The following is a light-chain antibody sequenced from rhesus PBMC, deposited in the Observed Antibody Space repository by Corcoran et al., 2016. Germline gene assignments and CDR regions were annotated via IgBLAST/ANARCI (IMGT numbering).Light chain of an antibody. J-gene: IGKJ2*01. CDR3: PHNYAKPYS. V-gene: IGKV1S12*01. CDR1: QNIYSN. Sequence: IQMIQSPSALSASVGDSVTTSCRACQNIYSNLAWYHQKPGKALKLLISEASSWETGIPSRFSGSGYGTDFTLTISSLQPEDSATYYCPHNYAKPYSFGRGTKVEIK. CDR2: EAS.